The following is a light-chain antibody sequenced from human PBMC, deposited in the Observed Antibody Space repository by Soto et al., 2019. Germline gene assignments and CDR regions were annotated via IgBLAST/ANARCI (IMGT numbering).Light chain of an antibody. J-gene: IGLJ1*01. V-gene: IGLV2-14*01. CDR1: SSDIGASNY. Sequence: QSALTQPASVSGSPGQSITVSCTGTSSDIGASNYVSWYQQHPGKAPKLIISEVSNRPSGVSNRFSGSKSGNTASLTISGLQAEDEADYYCSSYTSSSNYVFGTGTKLTVL. CDR3: SSYTSSSNYV. CDR2: EVS.